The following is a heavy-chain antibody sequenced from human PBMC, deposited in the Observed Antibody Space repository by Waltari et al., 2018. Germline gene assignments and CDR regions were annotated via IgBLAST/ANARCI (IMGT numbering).Heavy chain of an antibody. J-gene: IGHJ3*02. CDR1: GSTFSSYA. CDR2: IIPIFGTA. CDR3: ARGAGGYRNPGDAFDI. V-gene: IGHV1-69*08. D-gene: IGHD5-12*01. Sequence: QVQLVQSGAEVKKPGSSVKVSCKVSGSTFSSYAISWVRQAPGQGLEWMGRIIPIFGTANYAQKFQGRVTITADKSTSTAYMELSSLRSEDTAVYYCARGAGGYRNPGDAFDIWGQGTMVTVSS.